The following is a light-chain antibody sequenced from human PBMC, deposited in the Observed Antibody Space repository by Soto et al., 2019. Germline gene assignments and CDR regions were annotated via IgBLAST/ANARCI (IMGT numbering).Light chain of an antibody. Sequence: QSALTQPPSVSGAPGQRVTISCTGSSSNIGAGYDVHWYQQLPGTAPKLLIYGNSNRHSGVPDRFSGSKSGTSASLAITGLQAEDEADYYCQSYDSSLSGHYVFGTGTKLTVL. CDR1: SSNIGAGYD. V-gene: IGLV1-40*01. J-gene: IGLJ1*01. CDR3: QSYDSSLSGHYV. CDR2: GNS.